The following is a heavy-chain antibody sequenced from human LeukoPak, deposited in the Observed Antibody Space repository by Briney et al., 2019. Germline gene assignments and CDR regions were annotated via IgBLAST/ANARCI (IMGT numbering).Heavy chain of an antibody. D-gene: IGHD3-10*01. J-gene: IGHJ5*02. CDR1: GGSISSYY. CDR3: ARGDYYYGSGSYET. Sequence: SETLSLTCTVSGGSISSYYWSWIRQPPGKGLEWIGYIYYSGSTNYNPSLKSRVTISVDTSKNQFSLKLSSVTAADTAVYYCARGDYYYGSGSYETWGQGTLVTVSS. CDR2: IYYSGST. V-gene: IGHV4-59*01.